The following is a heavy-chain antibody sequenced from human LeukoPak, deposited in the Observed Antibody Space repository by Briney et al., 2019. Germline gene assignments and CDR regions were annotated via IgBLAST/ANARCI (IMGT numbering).Heavy chain of an antibody. V-gene: IGHV3-23*01. CDR1: GFPFNNHA. J-gene: IGHJ4*02. CDR3: ARGGQNFDFWRFDY. CDR2: ISGSGGST. D-gene: IGHD3-3*01. Sequence: GGSLSLPCAGSGFPFNNHAMSWVRQAPGKGLDWVSSISGSGGSTYYADYVKGRSTISRDNSKKVVYFEMNSLRGEDTAVYFCARGGQNFDFWRFDYWGQGTLAVVSS.